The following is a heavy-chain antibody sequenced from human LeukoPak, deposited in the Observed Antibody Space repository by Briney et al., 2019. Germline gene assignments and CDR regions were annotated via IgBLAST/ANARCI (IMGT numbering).Heavy chain of an antibody. Sequence: GESLKISCKGSGYSFNNYWLGWVRQMPGKGLEWMGVIYPGDSDTRYSPSFQGQVTISVDKSINTAYLKWGSLETSDTAIYYCARQRVYSSSLGIDPFDFWGQGTMVTVSS. V-gene: IGHV5-51*01. CDR2: IYPGDSDT. CDR1: GYSFNNYW. J-gene: IGHJ3*01. CDR3: ARQRVYSSSLGIDPFDF. D-gene: IGHD6-6*01.